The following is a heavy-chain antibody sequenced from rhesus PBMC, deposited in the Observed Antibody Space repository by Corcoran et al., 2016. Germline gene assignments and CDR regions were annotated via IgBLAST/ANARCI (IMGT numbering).Heavy chain of an antibody. CDR3: AANRWCWNNMEYDY. V-gene: IGHV4-76*01. CDR2: IFGCSYFL. D-gene: IGHD1-20*01. CDR1: GGALSDAYE. Sequence: QVQVQESGPGLVKPSETRFLTCSVSGGALSDAYEWTWIRQHPGKGLEWISSIFGCSYFLNYPPSCNNRVTISRDTFRDPFSLKLTAVTAADTAVYYCAANRWCWNNMEYDYWGQGVLVTVSS. J-gene: IGHJ4*01.